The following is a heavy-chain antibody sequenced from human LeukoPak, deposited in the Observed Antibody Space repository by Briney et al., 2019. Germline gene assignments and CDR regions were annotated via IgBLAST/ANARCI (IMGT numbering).Heavy chain of an antibody. J-gene: IGHJ6*03. Sequence: PGGSLRLSCAASGFTFSSYGMNWVRQAPGKGLEWVSSISSSSSYIYYADSVKGRFTISRDNSKNTLYLQMNSLRAEDTAVYYCAKDDYYYYMDVWGKGTTVTVSS. CDR1: GFTFSSYG. CDR2: ISSSSSYI. CDR3: AKDDYYYYMDV. V-gene: IGHV3-21*04.